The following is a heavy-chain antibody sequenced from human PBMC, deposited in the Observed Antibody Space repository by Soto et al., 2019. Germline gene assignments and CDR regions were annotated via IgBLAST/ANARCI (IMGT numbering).Heavy chain of an antibody. J-gene: IGHJ4*02. V-gene: IGHV1-69*06. D-gene: IGHD6-19*01. Sequence: QVQLVQSGAEVKKPGSSVKVSCKASGGTFTSYAITWVRQAPGQGLEWVGGIIPIFATANYAQKFQGRVTITADKSTSTAYMELSSLRSDDTAVYYCARAMGLAVGLPFAYWGQGTLVIVS. CDR2: IIPIFATA. CDR1: GGTFTSYA. CDR3: ARAMGLAVGLPFAY.